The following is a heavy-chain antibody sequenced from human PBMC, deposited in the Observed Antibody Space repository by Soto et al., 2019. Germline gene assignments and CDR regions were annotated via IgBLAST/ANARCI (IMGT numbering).Heavy chain of an antibody. D-gene: IGHD2-2*02. CDR2: IYYSGGT. CDR1: GGSISSYY. Sequence: SETLSLTCTVSGGSISSYYWSWIRQPPGKGLEWIGYIYYSGGTNYNPSLKSRVTISVDTSKNQFSLKLSSVTAADTAVYYCARDFSSRYCSSTSCYIDIYGMDVWGQGTTVTVSS. J-gene: IGHJ6*02. CDR3: ARDFSSRYCSSTSCYIDIYGMDV. V-gene: IGHV4-59*01.